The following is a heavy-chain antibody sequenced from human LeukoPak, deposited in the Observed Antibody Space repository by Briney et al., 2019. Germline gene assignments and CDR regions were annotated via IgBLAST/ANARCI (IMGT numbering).Heavy chain of an antibody. CDR1: GFTFSSYA. D-gene: IGHD3-22*01. CDR3: AKETYYYDSSGYLFDY. CDR2: ICGSGGST. J-gene: IGHJ4*02. Sequence: GGSLRLSCAASGFTFSSYAMSWVRQAPGKGLEWVSAICGSGGSTYYADSVKGRFTISRDNSKNTLYLQMNSLRAEDTAVYYCAKETYYYDSSGYLFDYWGQGTLVTVSS. V-gene: IGHV3-23*01.